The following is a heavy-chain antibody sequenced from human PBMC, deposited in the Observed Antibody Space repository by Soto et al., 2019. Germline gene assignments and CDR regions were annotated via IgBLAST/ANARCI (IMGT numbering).Heavy chain of an antibody. V-gene: IGHV1-18*01. CDR3: ARAFFYQGSDSRGYSFDAFDF. J-gene: IGHJ3*01. CDR1: GYTFTSSG. D-gene: IGHD3-22*01. CDR2: ISAHTGSS. Sequence: QVQLVQSGAEVKKPGASVKVSCKASGYTFTSSGMSWVRQAPGQGLERMGWISAHTGSSEYAQRFQGGVTMTTDRSTSTAYMELRTLRSDDTAVYYCARAFFYQGSDSRGYSFDAFDFWGPGTLVTVSS.